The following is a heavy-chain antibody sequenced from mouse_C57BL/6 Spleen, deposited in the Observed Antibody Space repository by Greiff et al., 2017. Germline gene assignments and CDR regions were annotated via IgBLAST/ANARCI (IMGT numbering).Heavy chain of an antibody. CDR2: IWGVGST. CDR3: ASIYNYAMDY. V-gene: IGHV2-6*01. J-gene: IGHJ4*01. D-gene: IGHD2-1*01. CDR1: GFSLTSYG. Sequence: VKLMESGPGLVAPSQSLSITCTVSGFSLTSYGVDWVRQSPGKGLEWLGEIWGVGSTNYNSDPISRLSISKDNSRSQVFLQISSPQTDDTAMYYCASIYNYAMDYWGQGTSVTVSS.